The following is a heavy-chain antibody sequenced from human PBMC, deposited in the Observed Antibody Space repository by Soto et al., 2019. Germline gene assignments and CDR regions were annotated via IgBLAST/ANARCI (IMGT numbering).Heavy chain of an antibody. CDR1: GDTFSSYS. Sequence: GASVKVSCKASGDTFSSYSITWVRQATGQGLEWMGGIIPVFGSANYAQKFQGRVTITADESTSTAYMELSSLRSQDTAVYFCARDDGWNYRYYDMEVWGQGTTVTVSS. CDR2: IIPVFGSA. V-gene: IGHV1-69*13. D-gene: IGHD1-7*01. J-gene: IGHJ6*02. CDR3: ARDDGWNYRYYDMEV.